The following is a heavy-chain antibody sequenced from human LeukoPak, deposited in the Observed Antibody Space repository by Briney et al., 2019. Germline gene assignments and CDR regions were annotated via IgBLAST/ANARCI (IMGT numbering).Heavy chain of an antibody. V-gene: IGHV4-34*01. Sequence: SETLSLTCAVYGGSFSGYYWSWIRQPPGKGLEWIGEINHSGSTNYNPSLKSRVTISADTSKNQFSLKLSSVTAADTAVYYCARGSKMYSSSWYARYFDYWGQGTLVTVSS. CDR1: GGSFSGYY. CDR2: INHSGST. D-gene: IGHD6-13*01. J-gene: IGHJ4*02. CDR3: ARGSKMYSSSWYARYFDY.